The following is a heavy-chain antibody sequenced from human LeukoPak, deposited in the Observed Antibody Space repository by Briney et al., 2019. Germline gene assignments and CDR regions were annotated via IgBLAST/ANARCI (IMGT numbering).Heavy chain of an antibody. CDR2: ISAYNGNT. CDR3: ARGAAIRSYYYGMDV. CDR1: GYTFTSYG. J-gene: IGHJ6*02. Sequence: ASVKVSCKASGYTFTSYGISWVRQAPGQGLEWMGWISAYNGNTNYAQKLQGRVTMTTDTSTSTAYMELRSLRSDDTAVYYCARGAAIRSYYYGMDVWGQGTTVTVSS. V-gene: IGHV1-18*01. D-gene: IGHD2-21*01.